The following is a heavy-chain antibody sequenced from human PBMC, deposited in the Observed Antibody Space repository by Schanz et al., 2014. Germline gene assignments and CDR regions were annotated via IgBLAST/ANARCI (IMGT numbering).Heavy chain of an antibody. CDR3: ARDEGRDGYNLAFDV. Sequence: EVQLVESGGGLVQPGGSLRLSCAASRFTFSDYWMSWVRQAPGKGLEWVANMNQDGSVKNYVDSVKGRFTISRDNAKNSLYLQMNSLRAEDTAVYFCARDEGRDGYNLAFDVWGQGTLVTVSS. J-gene: IGHJ3*01. V-gene: IGHV3-7*03. D-gene: IGHD5-12*01. CDR1: RFTFSDYW. CDR2: MNQDGSVK.